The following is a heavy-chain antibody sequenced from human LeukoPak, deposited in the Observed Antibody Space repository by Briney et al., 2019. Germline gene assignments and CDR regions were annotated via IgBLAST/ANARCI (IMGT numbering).Heavy chain of an antibody. J-gene: IGHJ4*02. D-gene: IGHD1-26*01. CDR2: ISSSSSTI. Sequence: PGGSLRLSCAASGFTFSSYAMSWVRQAPGKGLEWVSYISSSSSTIYYADSVKGRFTISRDNAKNSLYLQMDSLRAEDTAVYYCARDLVGVPDYWGQGTLVTVSS. CDR3: ARDLVGVPDY. CDR1: GFTFSSYA. V-gene: IGHV3-48*01.